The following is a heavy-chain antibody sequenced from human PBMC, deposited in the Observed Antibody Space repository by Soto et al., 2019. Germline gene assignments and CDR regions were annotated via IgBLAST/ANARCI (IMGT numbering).Heavy chain of an antibody. J-gene: IGHJ6*02. D-gene: IGHD2-2*01. CDR3: ADGIVVVPADTNRRYYYGMDV. CDR2: IIPIFGTA. Sequence: QVQLVQSGAEVKKPGSSVKVSCKASGGTFSSYAISWVRQAPGQGLEWMGGIIPIFGTANSAQKFQGRVTITADESTSTAYMELSSLRSEDTAVYYCADGIVVVPADTNRRYYYGMDVWGQGTTVTVSS. V-gene: IGHV1-69*01. CDR1: GGTFSSYA.